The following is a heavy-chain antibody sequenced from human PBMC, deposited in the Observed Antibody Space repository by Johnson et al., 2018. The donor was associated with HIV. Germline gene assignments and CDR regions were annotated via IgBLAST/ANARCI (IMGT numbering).Heavy chain of an antibody. CDR2: ISGSGGGT. CDR3: AKDRNWGRLFDGFDI. J-gene: IGHJ3*02. CDR1: GFTFSSYA. Sequence: VQLVESRGGLVQPGGSLRLSCAASGFTFSSYAMSWVRQAPGKGLEWVSGISGSGGGTYYADSVKGRFTISRDNSKNTLYLQMNSLRAEDTAVYYCAKDRNWGRLFDGFDIWGQGTMVTVSS. D-gene: IGHD7-27*01. V-gene: IGHV3-23*04.